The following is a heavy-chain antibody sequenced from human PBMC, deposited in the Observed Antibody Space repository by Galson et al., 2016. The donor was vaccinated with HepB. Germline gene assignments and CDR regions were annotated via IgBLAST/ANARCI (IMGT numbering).Heavy chain of an antibody. Sequence: SETLSLTCTVSGGSLSINSYYWGWIRQPPGKGLEWIGNIYYGGSTSYNPSLKSRVAISVDTANNQLSLKVTSVTAADTAVYYCARLRGRDIWGGYRPPHNAPGYWGQGTLVTVSS. CDR1: GGSLSINSYY. CDR2: IYYGGST. V-gene: IGHV4-39*01. D-gene: IGHD3-16*02. J-gene: IGHJ4*02. CDR3: ARLRGRDIWGGYRPPHNAPGY.